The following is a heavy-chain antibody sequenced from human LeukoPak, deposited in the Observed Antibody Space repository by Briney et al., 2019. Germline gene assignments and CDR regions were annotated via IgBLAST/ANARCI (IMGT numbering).Heavy chain of an antibody. D-gene: IGHD4-17*01. V-gene: IGHV3-30*02. CDR1: GFTFSNYG. CDR3: ARGRGVTTLDY. CDR2: IRYDGSIK. J-gene: IGHJ4*02. Sequence: GGSLRLSCAASGFTFSNYGMHWVRQAPGKGLEWVAFIRYDGSIKYYADSVKGRFTISRDNSETTLYLQMNSLRAEDTAVYYCARGRGVTTLDYWGQGTLVTVSS.